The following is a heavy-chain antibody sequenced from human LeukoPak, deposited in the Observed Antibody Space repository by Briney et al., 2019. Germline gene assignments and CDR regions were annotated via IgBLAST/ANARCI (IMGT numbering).Heavy chain of an antibody. V-gene: IGHV4-34*01. J-gene: IGHJ1*01. CDR3: ARSEYSSSPPQH. CDR1: GGSFSGYY. CDR2: INHSGST. Sequence: PSETLSLTCAVYGGSFSGYYWSWIRQPPGKGLEWIGEINHSGSTNYNPSLKSRVTISVDTSKNQFSLKLNSVTAADTAVYYCARSEYSSSPPQHWGQGTLVIVSS. D-gene: IGHD6-13*01.